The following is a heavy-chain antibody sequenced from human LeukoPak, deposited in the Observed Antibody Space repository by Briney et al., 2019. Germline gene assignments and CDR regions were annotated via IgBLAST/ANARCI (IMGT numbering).Heavy chain of an antibody. Sequence: PSVKLSCKASGYTFTGYYKHWVRLAHGPGHERKGWINPNSGGTNYAQKFQGRVTITRDTSISTAYMELSRLRSDDTAVYYCARGFKKVQLWLRLHYFDYWGEGTLVTVSS. J-gene: IGHJ4*02. V-gene: IGHV1-2*02. CDR3: ARGFKKVQLWLRLHYFDY. D-gene: IGHD5-18*01. CDR2: INPNSGGT. CDR1: GYTFTGYY.